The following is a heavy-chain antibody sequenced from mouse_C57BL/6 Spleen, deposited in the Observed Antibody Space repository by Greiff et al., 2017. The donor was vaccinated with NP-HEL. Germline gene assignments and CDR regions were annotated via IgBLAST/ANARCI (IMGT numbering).Heavy chain of an antibody. CDR1: GYTFTSYT. D-gene: IGHD2-4*01. J-gene: IGHJ2*01. V-gene: IGHV1-4*01. CDR2: INPSSGYT. Sequence: QVQLQQSGAELARPGASVKMSCKASGYTFTSYTMHWVKQRPGQGLEWIGYINPSSGYTKYNQKFKDKATLTADKSSSTAYMQLSSLTSEDSAVYYCARERLDDYDAFLDYWGQGTTLTVSS. CDR3: ARERLDDYDAFLDY.